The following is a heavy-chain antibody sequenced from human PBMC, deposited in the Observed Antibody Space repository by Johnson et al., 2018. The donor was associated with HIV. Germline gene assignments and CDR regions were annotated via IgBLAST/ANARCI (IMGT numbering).Heavy chain of an antibody. Sequence: MLLVESGGGLVQPEGSLRLSCAASGFTVSSNYMSWVRQAPGKGLEWVSLINTGGSTYYADSVKGRFTISRDNSKNTLYLHMNSLRAEDTAVYYCARRARDTSTWLGGSLNAFDICGQGTVVTVSS. J-gene: IGHJ3*02. CDR2: INTGGST. V-gene: IGHV3-66*04. CDR1: GFTVSSNY. D-gene: IGHD6-13*01. CDR3: ARRARDTSTWLGGSLNAFDI.